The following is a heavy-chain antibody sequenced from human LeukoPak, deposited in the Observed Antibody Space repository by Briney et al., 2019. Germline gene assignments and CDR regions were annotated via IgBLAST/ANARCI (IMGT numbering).Heavy chain of an antibody. V-gene: IGHV4-34*01. D-gene: IGHD1-26*01. J-gene: IGHJ6*03. CDR1: GGSFSGYY. CDR3: ARHSKGRGSHYYMDV. CDR2: INHSGST. Sequence: SETLSLTCAVYGGSFSGYYWSWIRQPPGKGLEWIGEINHSGSTNHNPSLKSRVTISVDTSKNQFSLKLSSVTAADTAVYYCARHSKGRGSHYYMDVWGKGTTVTVSS.